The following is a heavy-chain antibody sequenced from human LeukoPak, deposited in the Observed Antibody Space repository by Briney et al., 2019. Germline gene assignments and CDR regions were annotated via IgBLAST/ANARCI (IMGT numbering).Heavy chain of an antibody. V-gene: IGHV3-9*01. J-gene: IGHJ6*02. D-gene: IGHD3-10*01. Sequence: GGSLRLSCAASGFTFDDYAMHWVRQAPGKGLEWVSGISWNSGSIDYADSVKGRFTISRDNAKNSLYLQMNSLRAEDTALYYCARGVGGPYYYYGMDVWGQGTTVTVSS. CDR1: GFTFDDYA. CDR2: ISWNSGSI. CDR3: ARGVGGPYYYYGMDV.